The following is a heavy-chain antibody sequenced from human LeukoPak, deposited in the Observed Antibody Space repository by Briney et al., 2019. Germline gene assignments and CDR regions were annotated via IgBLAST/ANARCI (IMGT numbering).Heavy chain of an antibody. V-gene: IGHV3-23*01. D-gene: IGHD1-26*01. Sequence: GGSLRLSCAASGFIFSNSVMSWVRQAPGKGLEWVSSISGSGDSTYFADSVKGRFTISRDNSKNTLYLQMNSLRAEDTAVYYCAVVGATTFDYWGQGTLVTVSS. CDR2: ISGSGDST. J-gene: IGHJ4*02. CDR1: GFIFSNSV. CDR3: AVVGATTFDY.